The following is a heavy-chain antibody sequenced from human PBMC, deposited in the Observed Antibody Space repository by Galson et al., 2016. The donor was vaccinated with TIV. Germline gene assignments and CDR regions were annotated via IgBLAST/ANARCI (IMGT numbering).Heavy chain of an antibody. V-gene: IGHV3-74*01. Sequence: SLRLSCAASGFTFSTYWMHWVRQAPGKGLVWVSRIDSEGDNTRYADSVTGRFTISRDNAKNTLYLQMSSLGADDTAVYYCARGALDTDRQYYYYYGLDVWGQGTAVIVSS. CDR3: ARGALDTDRQYYYYYGLDV. J-gene: IGHJ6*02. CDR1: GFTFSTYW. CDR2: IDSEGDNT. D-gene: IGHD1-1*01.